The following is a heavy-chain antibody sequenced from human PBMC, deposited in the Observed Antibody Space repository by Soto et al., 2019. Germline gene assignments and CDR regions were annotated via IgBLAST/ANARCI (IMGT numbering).Heavy chain of an antibody. J-gene: IGHJ3*02. CDR2: INPSGGSP. V-gene: IGHV1-46*01. CDR1: GYTFTRHY. CDR3: ARSRAPGASDAFDS. D-gene: IGHD2-8*02. Sequence: GASVKVSCKASGYTFTRHYIYWVRQAPGEGLQWMGFINPSGGSPVYPQKFQGTVTMTSDTSTSTVYMELSSLRSEDTGVYYCARSRAPGASDAFDSWGQGTMVTVAS.